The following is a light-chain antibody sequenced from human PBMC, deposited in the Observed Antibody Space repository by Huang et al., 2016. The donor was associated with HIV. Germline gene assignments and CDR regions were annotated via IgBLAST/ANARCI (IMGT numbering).Light chain of an antibody. CDR1: QSISYW. CDR2: KSS. J-gene: IGKJ1*01. CDR3: QQYNSYSWT. V-gene: IGKV1-5*03. Sequence: DIQMTQSPSTLSASVGDRVTITCRASQSISYWLAWYQQKPGKAPNLLIYKSSTLQSGVPARFSGSGSGTEFTLTISSLQPDDFATYYCQQYNSYSWTFGQVTKVEIK.